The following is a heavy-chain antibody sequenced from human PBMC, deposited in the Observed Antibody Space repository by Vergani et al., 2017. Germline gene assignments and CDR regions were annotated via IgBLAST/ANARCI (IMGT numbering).Heavy chain of an antibody. Sequence: EVQLVESGGGLVQPGGSLRLSCAASGFTVSSNYMSWVRQAPGKGLEWASVIYSGGSTYYADSVNGRFTISRDNAKNSLYLQMNSLRAEDTALYYCAKDYYGSGFEAYGMDVWGQGTTVTVSS. D-gene: IGHD3-10*01. CDR1: GFTVSSNY. J-gene: IGHJ6*02. V-gene: IGHV3-66*02. CDR3: AKDYYGSGFEAYGMDV. CDR2: IYSGGST.